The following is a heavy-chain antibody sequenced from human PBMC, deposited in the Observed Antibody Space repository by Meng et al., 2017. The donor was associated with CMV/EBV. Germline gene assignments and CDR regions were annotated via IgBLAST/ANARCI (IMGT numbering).Heavy chain of an antibody. Sequence: GESLKISCAASGFTFSDAWMNWVRQAPGKGLEWVGRIKSKADGGTTDYAAPVKGRVNISRDESKDTLYLQMNSLRADDTAVYYCAKFFSPTFGVVEGHDAFDFWGPGTMVTVSS. CDR3: AKFFSPTFGVVEGHDAFDF. D-gene: IGHD3-3*01. CDR1: GFTFSDAW. CDR2: IKSKADGGTT. J-gene: IGHJ3*01. V-gene: IGHV3-15*01.